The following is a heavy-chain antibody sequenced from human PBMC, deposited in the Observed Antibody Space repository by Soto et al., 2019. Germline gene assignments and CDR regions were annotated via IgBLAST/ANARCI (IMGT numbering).Heavy chain of an antibody. V-gene: IGHV3-23*01. Sequence: PGGSLRLSCAASGFTFSSYAMSWVRQAPGKGLEWVSAISGSGGSTYYADSVKGRFTISRDNSKNTLYLQMNSLRAEDTAVYYCAKDPIGGVATVEYYFDYWGQGTLVTVSS. CDR2: ISGSGGST. J-gene: IGHJ4*02. CDR1: GFTFSSYA. CDR3: AKDPIGGVATVEYYFDY. D-gene: IGHD5-12*01.